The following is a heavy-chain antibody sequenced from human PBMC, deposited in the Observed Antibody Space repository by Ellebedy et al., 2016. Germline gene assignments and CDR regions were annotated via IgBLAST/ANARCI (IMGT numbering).Heavy chain of an antibody. CDR3: AKGRPISNYPFRYYYYYYMDL. CDR1: KLTFSRYG. D-gene: IGHD4-11*01. Sequence: GESLKISXAVSKLTFSRYGMHWVRQAPGKGLEWVAVISYDATKKYYAESVRGRFIISRDNSKNTVYLQMNSLRAEDTAVYYCAKGRPISNYPFRYYYYYYMDLWGKGTTVTVSS. J-gene: IGHJ6*03. CDR2: ISYDATKK. V-gene: IGHV3-30*18.